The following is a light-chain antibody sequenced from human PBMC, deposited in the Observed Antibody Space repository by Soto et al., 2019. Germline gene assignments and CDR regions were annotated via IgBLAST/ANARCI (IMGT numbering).Light chain of an antibody. CDR2: EVS. J-gene: IGLJ1*01. Sequence: VLTQPASLSGAPGQSITNSRPGTRRDVSGYNYVSWYQQHPGKAPKLMIYEVSNRPSGVSNRFSGSKSGNTASLTISGLQAEDEADYYCSSYTSSSTYVFGTGTKVTVL. V-gene: IGLV2-14*01. CDR1: RRDVSGYNY. CDR3: SSYTSSSTYV.